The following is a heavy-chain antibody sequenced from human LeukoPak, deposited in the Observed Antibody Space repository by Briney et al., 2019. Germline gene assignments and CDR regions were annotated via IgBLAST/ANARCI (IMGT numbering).Heavy chain of an antibody. CDR2: ISAYNGNT. D-gene: IGHD3-9*01. V-gene: IGHV1-18*01. Sequence: ASVKVSCKASGYTFTSYGISWVRQAPGQGLEWMGWISAYNGNTNYAQKLQGRVTMTTDTSTSTAYMELRSLRSDDTAVYYCAREQHYYDILTGYTPYYYYGMDVWGQGTTVTVSS. CDR1: GYTFTSYG. J-gene: IGHJ6*02. CDR3: AREQHYYDILTGYTPYYYYGMDV.